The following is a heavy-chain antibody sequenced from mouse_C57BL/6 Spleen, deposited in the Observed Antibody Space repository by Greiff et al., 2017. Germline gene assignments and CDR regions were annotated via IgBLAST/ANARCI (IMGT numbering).Heavy chain of an antibody. CDR1: GYTFTDYN. Sequence: VQLKESGPELVKPGASVKIPCKASGYTFTDYNMDWVKQSHGKSLEWIGDINPNNGGTIYNQKFKGKATLTVDKSSSTAYMELRSLTSEDTAVYYCAREYYGSRGGYAMDYWGQGTSVTVSS. J-gene: IGHJ4*01. CDR3: AREYYGSRGGYAMDY. V-gene: IGHV1-18*01. CDR2: INPNNGGT. D-gene: IGHD1-1*01.